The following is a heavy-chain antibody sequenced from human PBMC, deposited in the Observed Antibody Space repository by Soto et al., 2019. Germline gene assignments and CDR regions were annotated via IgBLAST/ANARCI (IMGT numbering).Heavy chain of an antibody. J-gene: IGHJ6*02. Sequence: VQLVESGGGLVQPGGSLILSCAASGFTFNTYHMNWVRQAPGKGLEWVSYIHSGGSRIYYADSVKGRFTISRDNSKNSRFLQMNSLRAEDTAVYYCARDGTTETTNYHYAMDVWGQGTTVTVSS. CDR2: IHSGGSRI. CDR1: GFTFNTYH. D-gene: IGHD4-17*01. CDR3: ARDGTTETTNYHYAMDV. V-gene: IGHV3-48*03.